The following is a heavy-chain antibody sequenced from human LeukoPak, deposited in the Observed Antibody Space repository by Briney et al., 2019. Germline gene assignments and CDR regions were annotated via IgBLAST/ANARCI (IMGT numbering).Heavy chain of an antibody. CDR3: ARSRPLLDY. J-gene: IGHJ4*02. CDR2: ISPSGGST. Sequence: AASVKVSCKASGYTFIAYHMHWVRQAPGQGLEGMGIISPSGGSTTYAQKFQGRVTMTGDTSTSTVYMELSSLRSEDTAVYYCARSRPLLDYWGQGTLVTVSS. V-gene: IGHV1-46*01. D-gene: IGHD1-14*01. CDR1: GYTFIAYH.